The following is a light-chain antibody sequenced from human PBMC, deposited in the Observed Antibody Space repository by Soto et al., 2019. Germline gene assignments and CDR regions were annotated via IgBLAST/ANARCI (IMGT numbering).Light chain of an antibody. V-gene: IGKV3-11*01. CDR2: RAS. CDR3: QQRSNWPRGT. J-gene: IGKJ1*01. Sequence: EIVLTQSPATLSVSPGERATLSCRASQSVGSLLAWYQQKPGQAPRLLIYRASSRATGISGSFSGSGSGTEFTLTISSLEPEDFAVYYCQQRSNWPRGTFGQGTKVDIK. CDR1: QSVGSL.